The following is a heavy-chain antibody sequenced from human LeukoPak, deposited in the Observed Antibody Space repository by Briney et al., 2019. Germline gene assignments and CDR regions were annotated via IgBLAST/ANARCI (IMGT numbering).Heavy chain of an antibody. CDR2: IIPIFGTA. CDR1: GGTFSNYA. Sequence: SVKVSCKASGGTFSNYAISWVRQAPGQGLEWMGWIIPIFGTANYAQKLQGRVTLTGDKYTSTAYMELSSLRPEHTAVYYCARRYCPNGVCYHDRGAFDIWGQGTIVTVSS. V-gene: IGHV1-69*06. D-gene: IGHD2-8*01. J-gene: IGHJ3*02. CDR3: ARRYCPNGVCYHDRGAFDI.